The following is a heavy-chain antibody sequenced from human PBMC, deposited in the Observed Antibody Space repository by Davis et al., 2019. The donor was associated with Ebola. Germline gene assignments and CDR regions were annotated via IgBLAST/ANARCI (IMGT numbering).Heavy chain of an antibody. Sequence: ASVKVSCKASGYTFTSYGISWVRQAPGQGLEWMGWISAYNGNTNYAQKLQGRVTMTTDTSTSTAYMELRSLRSDDTAVYYCARGGAGGWDGYYYYGMDVWGQGTTVTVSS. CDR1: GYTFTSYG. D-gene: IGHD1-26*01. J-gene: IGHJ6*02. CDR3: ARGGAGGWDGYYYYGMDV. CDR2: ISAYNGNT. V-gene: IGHV1-18*01.